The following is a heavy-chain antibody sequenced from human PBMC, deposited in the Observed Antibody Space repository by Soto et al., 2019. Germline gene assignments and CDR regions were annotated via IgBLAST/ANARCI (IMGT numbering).Heavy chain of an antibody. D-gene: IGHD4-17*01. Sequence: VKVSCKASGYNFKVYGISWVRQAPGQGLEWMGWINVWDGNTNYAQKFQGRVTLTTDTSTNTAHMELRSLRSDDTATYYCARADYGENNWLDPWGQGTQVTVSS. CDR3: ARADYGENNWLDP. CDR1: GYNFKVYG. V-gene: IGHV1-18*01. CDR2: INVWDGNT. J-gene: IGHJ5*02.